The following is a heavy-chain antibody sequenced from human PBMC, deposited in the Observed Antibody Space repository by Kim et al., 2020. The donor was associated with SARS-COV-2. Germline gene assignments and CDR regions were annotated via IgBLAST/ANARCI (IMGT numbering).Heavy chain of an antibody. V-gene: IGHV3-66*01. CDR3: AGRGIAARV. CDR1: GFTVGSNY. Sequence: GGSLRLSCAASGFTVGSNYMSWVRQAPGKGLEWVSVIYSGGSTYSADSAMGRFTISRDNSKNTRYLQMNSLRAEDTAVYYCAGRGIAARVWGDGTLVTVSS. J-gene: IGHJ4*03. CDR2: IYSGGST. D-gene: IGHD6-6*01.